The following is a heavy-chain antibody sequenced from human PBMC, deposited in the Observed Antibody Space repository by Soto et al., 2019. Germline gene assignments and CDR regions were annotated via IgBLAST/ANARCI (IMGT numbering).Heavy chain of an antibody. J-gene: IGHJ6*02. CDR1: GGSISSSSYY. CDR2: FYYSEST. D-gene: IGHD6-13*01. CDR3: ARGIAAACREGPVMDV. Sequence: QLQLQESGPGLVKPSETLSLTCTVSGGSISSSSYYWVWIRQPPGKGLEGLGSFYYSESTYYNPSLKRRVTISVDTSKNQFCLNLRSVTPADTAVYYCARGIAAACREGPVMDVWGQGSTVTVS. V-gene: IGHV4-39*01.